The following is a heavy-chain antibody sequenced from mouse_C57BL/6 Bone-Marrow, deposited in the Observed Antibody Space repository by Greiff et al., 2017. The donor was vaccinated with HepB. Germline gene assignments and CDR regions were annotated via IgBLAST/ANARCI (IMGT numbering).Heavy chain of an antibody. Sequence: VQLQQSGAELVRPGASVKLSCTASGFNIKDDYMHWVKQRPEQGLEWIGWIDPENGDTEYASKFQGKATITADTYSNTAYLQLSSLTSEDTAVYYCTPYYYGSAWGQGTTLTVSS. CDR1: GFNIKDDY. J-gene: IGHJ2*01. D-gene: IGHD1-1*01. CDR2: IDPENGDT. V-gene: IGHV14-4*01. CDR3: TPYYYGSA.